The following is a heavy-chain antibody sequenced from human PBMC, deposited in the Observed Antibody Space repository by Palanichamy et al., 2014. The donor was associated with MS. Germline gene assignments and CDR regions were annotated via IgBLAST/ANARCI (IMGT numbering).Heavy chain of an antibody. Sequence: QVQLVESGGGVVQPGRSLRLSCAASRFTFSSYAMHWVRQAPGKGLEWVAIITYDGSNRYYTDSVKGRFTISRDNSKNTLSLQMNSLRGEDTAVYYYTKGPDHGDSYYFDSWGQGTLVTVSS. D-gene: IGHD4-17*01. CDR1: RFTFSSYA. J-gene: IGHJ4*02. V-gene: IGHV3-30*18. CDR2: ITYDGSNR. CDR3: TKGPDHGDSYYFDS.